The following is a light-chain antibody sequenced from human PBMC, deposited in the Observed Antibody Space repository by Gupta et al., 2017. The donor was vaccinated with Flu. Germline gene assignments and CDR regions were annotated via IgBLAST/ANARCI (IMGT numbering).Light chain of an antibody. J-gene: IGKJ4*01. CDR3: QHDDNLPFT. CDR1: QDISNN. Sequence: DIKMTPSPSSLPASVGDRVTVTCQASQDISNNLSWYQQKPGKAPKLLIYGTSNLEVGVPARFSGSRSGTEFSFTISSLQPEDFATYYCQHDDNLPFTFGGGTKVESK. V-gene: IGKV1-33*01. CDR2: GTS.